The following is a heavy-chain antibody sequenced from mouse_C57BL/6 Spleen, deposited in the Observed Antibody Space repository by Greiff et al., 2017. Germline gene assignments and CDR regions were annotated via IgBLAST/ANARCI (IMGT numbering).Heavy chain of an antibody. CDR2: ISSGSSTI. CDR3: ARDGSYAMDY. Sequence: EVQLVQSGGGLVKPGASLKLSCAASGFTFSDYGMHWVHQAPEKGLEWVAYISSGSSTIYYADTVKGRFTISRDNAKTTLFLQITSLRSEDTAMYYCARDGSYAMDYWGQGTSVTVSS. V-gene: IGHV5-17*01. CDR1: GFTFSDYG. D-gene: IGHD2-3*01. J-gene: IGHJ4*01.